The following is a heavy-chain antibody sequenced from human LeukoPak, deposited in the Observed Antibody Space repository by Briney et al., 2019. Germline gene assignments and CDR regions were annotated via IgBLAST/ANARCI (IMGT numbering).Heavy chain of an antibody. D-gene: IGHD6-19*01. Sequence: SETLSLTFTVSGGSISSYYWSWIRQPPGKGLEWIGYIYYSGSTNYNPSLKSRVTISVDTSKNQFSLKLSSVTAADTAVYYCATRIAVAGGFDYWGQGTLVTVSS. V-gene: IGHV4-59*01. J-gene: IGHJ4*02. CDR1: GGSISSYY. CDR2: IYYSGST. CDR3: ATRIAVAGGFDY.